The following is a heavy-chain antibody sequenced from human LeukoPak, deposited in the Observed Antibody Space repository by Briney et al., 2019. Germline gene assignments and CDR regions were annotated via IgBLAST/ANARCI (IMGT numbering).Heavy chain of an antibody. CDR2: IHSSGSTI. V-gene: IGHV3-48*02. CDR1: GFTFNHYG. D-gene: IGHD4-17*01. CDR3: ARDHWGNRGDYDFDY. J-gene: IGHJ4*02. Sequence: GGSLRLTCTASGFTFNHYGMHWVRQAPGKGLEWVSYIHSSGSTIYYADSVKDRFTNSRDNAKNSLYLQMNSLRDEDTAVYYCARDHWGNRGDYDFDYWGQGTLVTVSS.